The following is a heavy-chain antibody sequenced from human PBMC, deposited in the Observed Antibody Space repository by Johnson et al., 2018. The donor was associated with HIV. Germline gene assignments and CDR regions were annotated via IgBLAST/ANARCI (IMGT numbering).Heavy chain of an antibody. V-gene: IGHV3-66*01. D-gene: IGHD3-9*01. CDR3: AKDLRIFDWFNAYDAFDI. Sequence: VQVVESGGGLVQPGGSLRLSCAASGFNVSSNYMSWVRQAPGKGLEWVSVIFRGDSTHYADSVRGRFTISRDSSKNTLYLQMNSLRADDTAVYYCAKDLRIFDWFNAYDAFDIWGQGTMVTVSS. J-gene: IGHJ3*02. CDR2: IFRGDST. CDR1: GFNVSSNY.